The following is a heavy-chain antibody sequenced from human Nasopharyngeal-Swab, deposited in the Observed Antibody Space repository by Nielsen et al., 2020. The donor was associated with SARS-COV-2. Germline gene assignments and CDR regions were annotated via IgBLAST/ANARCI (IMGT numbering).Heavy chain of an antibody. CDR1: GFTLSDYY. V-gene: IGHV3-23*01. J-gene: IGHJ4*02. CDR2: ISGSGGNT. CDR3: AKDRSGSYDY. D-gene: IGHD1-26*01. Sequence: GESPKISCAASGFTLSDYYMSWIRQAPGKGLEWVSAISGSGGNTYYADLVKGRFTIPRDNSKNTQYLQMNSLRADDTAVYYCAKDRSGSYDYWGQGTLVTVSS.